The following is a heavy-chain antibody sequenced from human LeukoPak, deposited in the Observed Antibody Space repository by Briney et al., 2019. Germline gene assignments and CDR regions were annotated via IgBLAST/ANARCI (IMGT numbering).Heavy chain of an antibody. CDR1: GYTFTGYY. D-gene: IGHD7-27*01. CDR3: ARGTGAPNYFDY. Sequence: ASVKVSCKASGYTFTGYYIHWVRQAPGQGLEWMAWINPNGGGTNYAQKFQGRVAVTRDSSSSTGYMELSGLTSDDTAVFYCARGTGAPNYFDYWGQGTLVTVSS. J-gene: IGHJ4*02. CDR2: INPNGGGT. V-gene: IGHV1-2*02.